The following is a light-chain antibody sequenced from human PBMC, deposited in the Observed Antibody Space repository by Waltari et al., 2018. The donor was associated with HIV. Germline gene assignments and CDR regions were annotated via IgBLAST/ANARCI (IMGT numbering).Light chain of an antibody. J-gene: IGLJ3*02. V-gene: IGLV8-61*01. CDR1: SGSVSTSYY. CDR3: VLYMGSGIWV. CDR2: DTN. Sequence: QTVVTQEPSFSVSPGGTVTLTCGLSSGSVSTSYYPSWYQQTPGRAPRTLIYDTNTRSSGAPERCAGSILGNKAALTITGAQADDECDYYCVLYMGSGIWVFGGGTKLTVL.